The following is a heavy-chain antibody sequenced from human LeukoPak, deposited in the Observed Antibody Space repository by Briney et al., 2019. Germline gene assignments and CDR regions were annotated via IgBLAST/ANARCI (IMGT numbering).Heavy chain of an antibody. CDR3: ARGNYYGSGALDS. Sequence: SETLSLTCTVSGGSINSYYWSWIRQPPGKGLEWIGYIYYSGSTNHNPSLKSRVTISVDTSKNQFSLKLSSVTAADTAVYYCARGNYYGSGALDSWGQGTLVTVSS. V-gene: IGHV4-59*01. D-gene: IGHD3-10*01. CDR2: IYYSGST. J-gene: IGHJ4*02. CDR1: GGSINSYY.